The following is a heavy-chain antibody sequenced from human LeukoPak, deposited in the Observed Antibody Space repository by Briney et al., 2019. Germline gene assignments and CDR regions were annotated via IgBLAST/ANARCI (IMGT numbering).Heavy chain of an antibody. J-gene: IGHJ5*02. CDR1: GFTFSSYG. V-gene: IGHV3-30*18. D-gene: IGHD3-9*01. CDR2: ISYDESNK. CDR3: AKDMYDILTGYDIGRDNWFDP. Sequence: PGGSLRLSCAASGFTFSSYGMHWVRQAPGKGLEWVAFISYDESNKYYADSVKGRFTISRDNSKSTLFLQMNSLRAEDTAVYYCAKDMYDILTGYDIGRDNWFDPWGQGTLVSVSS.